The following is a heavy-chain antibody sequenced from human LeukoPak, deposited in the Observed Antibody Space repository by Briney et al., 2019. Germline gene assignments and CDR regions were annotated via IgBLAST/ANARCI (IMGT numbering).Heavy chain of an antibody. D-gene: IGHD3-22*01. CDR2: ISSSSSYI. CDR1: GFTFSSYS. Sequence: GGSLRLSCAASGFTFSSYSMNWVSQAPGKGLEWVSSISSSSSYIYYADSVKGRFTISRDNAKNSLYLQMNSLRAEDTAVYYCARGRSYYDSSGYDFDYWGQGTLVTVSS. J-gene: IGHJ4*02. CDR3: ARGRSYYDSSGYDFDY. V-gene: IGHV3-21*01.